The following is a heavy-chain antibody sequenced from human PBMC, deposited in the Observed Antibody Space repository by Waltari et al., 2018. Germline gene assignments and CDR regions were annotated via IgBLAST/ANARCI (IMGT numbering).Heavy chain of an antibody. CDR1: GFTFSSYW. CDR2: INSDGSST. J-gene: IGHJ6*02. Sequence: LRLSCAASGFTFSSYWMHWVRQAPGKGLVWVSRINSDGSSTSYADSVKGRFTISRDNAKNTLYLQMNSLRAEDTAVYYCARELRYFDWTTRKDYYYYGMDVWGQGP. D-gene: IGHD3-9*01. CDR3: ARELRYFDWTTRKDYYYYGMDV. V-gene: IGHV3-74*01.